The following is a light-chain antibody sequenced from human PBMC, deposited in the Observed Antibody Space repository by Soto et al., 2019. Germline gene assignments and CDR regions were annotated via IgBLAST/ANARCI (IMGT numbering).Light chain of an antibody. J-gene: IGLJ1*01. CDR3: SAWDDSLSAYV. CDR2: HNY. V-gene: IGLV1-47*01. Sequence: QSALTQPPSASGTPGQRVTISCSGSSYHIGSDFVYWYQQLPGTAPKLLIYHNYQRPSGVPDRFSGSKSGTSGSLAISDLRSEDEADYYCSAWDDSLSAYVFGAGTKLT. CDR1: SYHIGSDF.